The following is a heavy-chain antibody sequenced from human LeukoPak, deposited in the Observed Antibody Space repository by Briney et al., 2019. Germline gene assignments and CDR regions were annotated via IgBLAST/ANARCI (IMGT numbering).Heavy chain of an antibody. J-gene: IGHJ4*02. CDR2: IRYDGSNK. CDR3: AKGGYYYDSRSGY. CDR1: GFTFSSYG. V-gene: IGHV3-30*02. Sequence: PGRSLRLSCAASGFTFSSYGMHWVRQAPGKGLEWVAFIRYDGSNKYYADSVKGRFTISRDNSKNTLYLQMNSLRAEDTAVYYCAKGGYYYDSRSGYWGQGTLVTVSS. D-gene: IGHD3-22*01.